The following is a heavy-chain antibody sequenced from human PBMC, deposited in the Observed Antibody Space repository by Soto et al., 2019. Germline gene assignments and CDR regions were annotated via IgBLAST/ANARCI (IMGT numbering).Heavy chain of an antibody. CDR1: GGSFSTYA. Sequence: QVQLVQSGAEVKKPGSSVKVSCKAPGGSFSTYAISWVRQAPGQGLEWMGGIIPIFGKPDYGQKSQGRVTIIADESRTTAYMKLSNLKSEDTAFYYCARDKDRVELGWNYYSALDVWGQGPTVTVSS. D-gene: IGHD2-15*01. CDR3: ARDKDRVELGWNYYSALDV. J-gene: IGHJ6*02. V-gene: IGHV1-69*12. CDR2: IIPIFGKP.